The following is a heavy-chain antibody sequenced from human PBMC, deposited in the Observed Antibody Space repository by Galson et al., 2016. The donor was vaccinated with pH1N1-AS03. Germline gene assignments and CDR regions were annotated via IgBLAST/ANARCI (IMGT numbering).Heavy chain of an antibody. J-gene: IGHJ6*02. CDR3: ARDVNYGMDV. CDR2: IIPIVGIT. CDR1: GGTFSSYA. Sequence: SVKVSCKVSGGTFSSYAISWVRQAPGQGLGWMARIIPIVGITNFAQRFQGRVTTTADKSRTTAYMELSSLRFEDTAVYYCARDVNYGMDVWGQGATVTVSS. V-gene: IGHV1-69*04.